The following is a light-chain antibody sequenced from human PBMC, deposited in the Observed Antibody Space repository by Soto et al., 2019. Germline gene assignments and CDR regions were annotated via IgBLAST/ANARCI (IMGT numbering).Light chain of an antibody. CDR3: QQTYSTPYT. CDR1: HRLSSH. J-gene: IGKJ2*01. Sequence: DILMTQSQSSLSASVGDRVTITCRASHRLSSHVNWYHQRPGKAPTLLIFGASVLQSGVPSRFSGIGSGTDGTLTITSLQPEGLGTYYCQQTYSTPYTFGQGTTFVIK. CDR2: GAS. V-gene: IGKV1-39*01.